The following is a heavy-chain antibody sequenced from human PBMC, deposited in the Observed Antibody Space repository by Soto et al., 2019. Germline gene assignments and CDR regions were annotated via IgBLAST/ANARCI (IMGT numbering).Heavy chain of an antibody. D-gene: IGHD1-26*01. CDR3: ARVSGSYYHVYYFDY. V-gene: IGHV4-59*01. Sequence: RVTISVDTSKNQFSLRLSSMTAADTAVYYCARVSGSYYHVYYFDYWGQGTLVTVSS. J-gene: IGHJ4*02.